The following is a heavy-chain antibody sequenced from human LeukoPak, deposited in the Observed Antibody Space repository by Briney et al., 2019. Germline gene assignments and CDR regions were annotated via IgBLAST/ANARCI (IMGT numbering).Heavy chain of an antibody. CDR2: ISGSGGST. D-gene: IGHD4-23*01. Sequence: GGSLRLSCAASGFTFSSYEMNWVRQAPGKGLEWVSAISGSGGSTYYADSVKGRFTISRDNSKNTLYLQMNSLRAEDTAVYYCARDRRTVVINYWGQGTLVTVSS. CDR1: GFTFSSYE. J-gene: IGHJ4*02. CDR3: ARDRRTVVINY. V-gene: IGHV3-23*01.